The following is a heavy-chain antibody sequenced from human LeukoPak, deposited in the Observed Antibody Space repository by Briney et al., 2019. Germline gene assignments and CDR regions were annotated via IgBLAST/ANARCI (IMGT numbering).Heavy chain of an antibody. CDR1: GVSITNYY. CDR2: MYISGST. V-gene: IGHV4-4*07. D-gene: IGHD1-26*01. CDR3: ARDYLVGAPLDS. Sequence: PSETLSLTCTVSGVSITNYYWAWLRQPAGKGLEWIGRMYISGSTNYNPSLKSRVTTSIDKTKNQFSLKLRSVTAADTAVYYCARDYLVGAPLDSWGQGTLVTVSS. J-gene: IGHJ4*02.